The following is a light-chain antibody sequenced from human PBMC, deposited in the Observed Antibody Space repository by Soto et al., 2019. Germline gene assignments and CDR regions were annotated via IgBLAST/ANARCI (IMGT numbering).Light chain of an antibody. CDR3: SSYTSSSSVV. Sequence: QSALTQPASVSGSPGQSITISCTGTSSDVGGYSYVSWYQQHPGKAPKLIIYDVSNRPSGVSNRFSGSKSGNTASLTISGLQAEDEADCYCSSYTSSSSVVFGGGTQLTVL. CDR2: DVS. CDR1: SSDVGGYSY. J-gene: IGLJ2*01. V-gene: IGLV2-14*01.